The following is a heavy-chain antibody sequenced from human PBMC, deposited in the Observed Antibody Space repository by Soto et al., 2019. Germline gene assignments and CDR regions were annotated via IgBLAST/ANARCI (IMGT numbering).Heavy chain of an antibody. CDR3: ARVRSSAYGSGSHHSEYFDY. CDR1: GGSISSGGYY. V-gene: IGHV4-31*03. Sequence: QVQLQESGPGLVKPSQTLSLTCTVSGGSISSGGYYWSWIRQHPGKGLEWIGYIYYSGSTYYNPSLKSRVTISVDTSKNQFSLKLSSVTAADTAVYYCARVRSSAYGSGSHHSEYFDYWGQGTLVTVSS. J-gene: IGHJ4*02. CDR2: IYYSGST. D-gene: IGHD3-10*01.